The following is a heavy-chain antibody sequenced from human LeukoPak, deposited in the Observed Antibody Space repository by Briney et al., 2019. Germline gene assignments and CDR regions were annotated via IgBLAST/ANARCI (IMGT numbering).Heavy chain of an antibody. Sequence: PSETLSLTCTVSGGSISSSYWAWIRQPPGKGLEWIGYIYYSGTTNYNPSLKSRVTISVGTSRNQFSLRLSSVTAADTAVYYCARGYSSGFDFDYWGQGTLVTVSS. D-gene: IGHD6-19*01. J-gene: IGHJ4*02. CDR3: ARGYSSGFDFDY. V-gene: IGHV4-59*01. CDR2: IYYSGTT. CDR1: GGSISSSY.